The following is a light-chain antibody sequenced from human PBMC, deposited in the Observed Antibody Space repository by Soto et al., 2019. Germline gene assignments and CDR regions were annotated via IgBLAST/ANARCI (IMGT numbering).Light chain of an antibody. Sequence: QAVVTQPPSVSGAPGQRVIITCTGSPSNIGAGYAVHCYRRLPGTAPKLLISGNNNRPSGVPDRFSGSKSGTSASLAIARLQAEDEADYYCQSYDSRLSLWVFGGGTKLPVL. CDR1: PSNIGAGYA. J-gene: IGLJ3*02. CDR2: GNN. V-gene: IGLV1-40*01. CDR3: QSYDSRLSLWV.